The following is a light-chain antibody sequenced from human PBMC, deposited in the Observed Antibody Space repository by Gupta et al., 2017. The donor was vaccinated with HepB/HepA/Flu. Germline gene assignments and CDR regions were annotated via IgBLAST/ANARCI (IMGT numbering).Light chain of an antibody. CDR2: RAS. CDR3: QNDHKYSGT. J-gene: IGKJ1*01. Sequence: DIQMTQSPSTLSASVGDRVTITCRASQGVGSWLAWYQQKPGKAPKLLISRASTLESGGPTRFSSSGSGKEFTLTISRLQADDFATYCCQNDHKYSGTFGQGTKVEIK. CDR1: QGVGSW. V-gene: IGKV1-5*03.